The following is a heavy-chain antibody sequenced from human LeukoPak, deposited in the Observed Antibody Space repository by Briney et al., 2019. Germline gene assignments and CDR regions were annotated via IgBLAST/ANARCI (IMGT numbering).Heavy chain of an antibody. CDR3: ASLYGSGSYSIDY. CDR2: INAGNGNT. D-gene: IGHD3-10*01. J-gene: IGHJ4*02. CDR1: GYTFTSYG. Sequence: ASVKVSCKASGYTFTSYGISWVRQAPGQRLEWMGWINAGNGNTKYSQKFQGRVTITRDTSASTAYMELSSLRSEDTAVYYCASLYGSGSYSIDYWGQGTLVTVSS. V-gene: IGHV1-3*01.